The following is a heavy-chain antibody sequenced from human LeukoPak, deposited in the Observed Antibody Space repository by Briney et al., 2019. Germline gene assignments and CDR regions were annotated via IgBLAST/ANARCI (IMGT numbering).Heavy chain of an antibody. J-gene: IGHJ4*02. D-gene: IGHD3-22*01. CDR1: GGTFSSYA. Sequence: SPVKVSCKASGGTFSSYAISWVRQAPGQGLEWMGGIIPIFGTANYAQKFQGRVTITTDESTSTAYMELSSLRSEDTAVYYCARDIWARTYYYDSSGDYWGQGTLVTVSS. CDR3: ARDIWARTYYYDSSGDY. CDR2: IIPIFGTA. V-gene: IGHV1-69*05.